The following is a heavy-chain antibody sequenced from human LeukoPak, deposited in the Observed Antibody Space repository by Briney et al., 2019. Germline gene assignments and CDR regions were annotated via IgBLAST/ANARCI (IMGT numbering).Heavy chain of an antibody. CDR1: GGSIDSRSYY. Sequence: PSETLSLTCTVSGGSIDSRSYYWDWIRQAPGKGLEWIGPIYHSGSTEYNPSLKSRVAIFVDTSKNQFSLILHSVAAADTAVYYCARRSEFDNTHYHYFDYWGQGALVTVSS. J-gene: IGHJ4*02. V-gene: IGHV4-39*01. D-gene: IGHD2-15*01. CDR3: ARRSEFDNTHYHYFDY. CDR2: IYHSGST.